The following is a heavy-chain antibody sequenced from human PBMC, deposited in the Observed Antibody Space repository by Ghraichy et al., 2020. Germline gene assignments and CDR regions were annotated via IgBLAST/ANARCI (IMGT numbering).Heavy chain of an antibody. J-gene: IGHJ3*02. V-gene: IGHV3-74*03. CDR3: ATIGLGYCSGGYCYSGPFDI. Sequence: GGSLRLSCAASGFTFSSYWMHWVRQAPGKGLVWVSDIDIDGSTTKYADSVKGRFTISRDNAKNTLYLQMNSLRAEDTAVYYCATIGLGYCSGGYCYSGPFDIWGQGTMVTVSS. CDR2: IDIDGSTT. CDR1: GFTFSSYW. D-gene: IGHD2-15*01.